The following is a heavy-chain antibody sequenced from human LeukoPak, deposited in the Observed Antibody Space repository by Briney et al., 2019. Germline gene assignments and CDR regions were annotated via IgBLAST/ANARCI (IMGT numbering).Heavy chain of an antibody. J-gene: IGHJ5*02. CDR3: ARAMWRDGYNWNWFDP. V-gene: IGHV1-18*01. CDR1: GYTFTSYG. D-gene: IGHD5-24*01. CDR2: ISAYNGNT. Sequence: ASVKVSCKASGYTFTSYGISWVRQAPGQGLEWMGWISAYNGNTNYAQKLQGRVTMTTDTSTSTAYMELRSLRSDDTAVYYCARAMWRDGYNWNWFDPWAREPWSPSPQ.